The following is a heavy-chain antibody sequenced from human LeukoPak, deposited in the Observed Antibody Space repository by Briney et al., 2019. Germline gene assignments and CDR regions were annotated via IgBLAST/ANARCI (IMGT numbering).Heavy chain of an antibody. CDR2: ISGSGGNT. CDR1: GFTFSSYA. CDR3: ANGGRPATSADF. J-gene: IGHJ4*02. V-gene: IGHV3-23*01. Sequence: PGGSLRLSCAASGFTFSSYAMSWVRQAPGKGLEWVSVISGSGGNTNYADSVKGRFTISRDNSKNTLYLQMHSLRAEDTAVYYCANGGRPATSADFWGQGTLVTVSS. D-gene: IGHD3-16*01.